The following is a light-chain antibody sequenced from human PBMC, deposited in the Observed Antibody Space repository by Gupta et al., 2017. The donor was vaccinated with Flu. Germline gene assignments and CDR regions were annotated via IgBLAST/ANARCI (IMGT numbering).Light chain of an antibody. CDR1: QSVSSSY. Sequence: LTHSPRTLPLSPGERATLSCRASQSVSSSYLAWYQQKPGQAPRLLIYGASSRATGIPDRFSGSGSGTDFTLTISRLEPEDFAVYYCQQYGSSPAYTFGQGTKLEIK. CDR2: GAS. CDR3: QQYGSSPAYT. V-gene: IGKV3-20*01. J-gene: IGKJ2*01.